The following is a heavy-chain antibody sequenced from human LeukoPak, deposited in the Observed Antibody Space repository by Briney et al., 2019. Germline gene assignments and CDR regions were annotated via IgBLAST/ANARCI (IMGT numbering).Heavy chain of an antibody. CDR1: GFTVSSNY. CDR3: ARGLVEMATIYFDY. CDR2: IYSAGST. D-gene: IGHD5-24*01. J-gene: IGHJ4*02. Sequence: GGSLRLSCAASGFTVSSNYMSWVRQAPGKGLEWVSVIYSAGSTYYADSVKGRFTISRDNSKNTLYLQMNSLRAEDTAVYYCARGLVEMATIYFDYWGQGTLVTVSS. V-gene: IGHV3-53*01.